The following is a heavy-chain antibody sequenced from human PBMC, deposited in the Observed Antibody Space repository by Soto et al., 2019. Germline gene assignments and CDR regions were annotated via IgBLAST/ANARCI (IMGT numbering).Heavy chain of an antibody. CDR2: NDWDDDK. V-gene: IGHV2-70*01. D-gene: IGHD2-21*02. CDR1: GFSLSTRGMC. CDR3: ARAPSGDCKNGLDV. J-gene: IGHJ6*02. Sequence: SGPTLVNPTQTLTLTCTFSGFSLSTRGMCVSWIRQPPGKALEWLALNDWDDDKYYSTSLKTRLTVSKDSSKNQVVLTMTNMDPVDTATYYCARAPSGDCKNGLDVWGQGTTVTVSS.